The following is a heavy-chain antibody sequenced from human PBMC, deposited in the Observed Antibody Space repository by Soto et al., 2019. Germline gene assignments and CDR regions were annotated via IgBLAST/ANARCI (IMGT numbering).Heavy chain of an antibody. CDR3: ARAKHTVTTPCYYYGMDV. J-gene: IGHJ6*02. V-gene: IGHV1-46*01. CDR1: GYTFTSYG. CDR2: INPSGGST. D-gene: IGHD4-4*01. Sequence: ASVKVSCKASGYTFTSYGISWVRQAPGQGLEWMGIINPSGGSTSYAQKFQGRVTMTRDTSISTAYMELSRLRSDDTAVYYCARAKHTVTTPCYYYGMDVWGQGTTVTVSS.